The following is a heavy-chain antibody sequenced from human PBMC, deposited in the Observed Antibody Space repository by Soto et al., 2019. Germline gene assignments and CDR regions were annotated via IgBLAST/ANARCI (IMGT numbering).Heavy chain of an antibody. D-gene: IGHD3-3*01. V-gene: IGHV3-30*18. CDR1: GFTLSSYG. CDR2: ISYDESNK. Sequence: QVQLVESGGGVVQPGRSLRLSCAASGFTLSSYGMHWVRQAPGKGLEWVAVISYDESNKSYADSVRGRFTISRDTSRNRLYLQMNSLAVDETAVYFCAKQSLERWQRSEIDSGGQGTLVTVSS. CDR3: AKQSLERWQRSEIDS. J-gene: IGHJ4*02.